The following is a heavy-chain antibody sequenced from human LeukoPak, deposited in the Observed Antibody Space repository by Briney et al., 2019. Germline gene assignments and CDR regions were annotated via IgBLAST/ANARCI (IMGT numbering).Heavy chain of an antibody. CDR3: ARDYVGYGYGSGSLY. D-gene: IGHD3-10*01. Sequence: PGGSLRLSCAASGFTFSSYAMHWVRQAPGKGLEWVAVISYDGSNKYYADSVKGRFAISRDNSKNTLYLQMNSLRAEDTAVYYCARDYVGYGYGSGSLYWGQGTLVTVSS. CDR2: ISYDGSNK. J-gene: IGHJ4*02. V-gene: IGHV3-30*09. CDR1: GFTFSSYA.